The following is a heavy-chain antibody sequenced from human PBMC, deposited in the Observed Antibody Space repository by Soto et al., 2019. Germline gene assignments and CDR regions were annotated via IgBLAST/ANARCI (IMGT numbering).Heavy chain of an antibody. CDR2: ISGSGGST. CDR3: AKASPLFGVVINSNYYGMDV. J-gene: IGHJ6*02. CDR1: GFTFSSYA. D-gene: IGHD3-3*01. Sequence: EVQLLESGGGLVQPGGSLRLSCAASGFTFSSYAMSWVRQAPGKGLEWVSAISGSGGSTYYADSVKGRFTISRDNSKNTLYLQMNSLRAEDTAVYYCAKASPLFGVVINSNYYGMDVWGQGTTVTVSS. V-gene: IGHV3-23*01.